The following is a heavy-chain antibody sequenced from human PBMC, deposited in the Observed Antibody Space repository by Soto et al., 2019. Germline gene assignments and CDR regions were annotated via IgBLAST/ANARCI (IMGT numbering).Heavy chain of an antibody. D-gene: IGHD3-10*01. V-gene: IGHV1-69*02. CDR2: IIPILGIA. Sequence: QVQLVQSGAEVKKPGSSVKVSCKASGGTFSSYTISWVRQAPGQGLEWMGRIIPILGIANYAQKFQGRVTITADKSTSTAYMELSSLRSEDTAVYYCASPYMFRGVILDYWGQGTLVTVSS. CDR1: GGTFSSYT. CDR3: ASPYMFRGVILDY. J-gene: IGHJ4*02.